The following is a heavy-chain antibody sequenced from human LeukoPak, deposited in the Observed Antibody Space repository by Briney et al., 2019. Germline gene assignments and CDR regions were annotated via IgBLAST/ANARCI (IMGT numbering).Heavy chain of an antibody. CDR3: AKDKAYYYGSRGENWFDP. V-gene: IGHV3-66*02. Sequence: GGSLRLSCAASGFTVSSNYMSWVRQAPGKGLEWVSVIYSGGSTYYADSVKGRFTISRDNSKNTLYLQMNSLRAEDTAVYYCAKDKAYYYGSRGENWFDPWGQGTLVTVSS. D-gene: IGHD3-10*01. CDR1: GFTVSSNY. CDR2: IYSGGST. J-gene: IGHJ5*02.